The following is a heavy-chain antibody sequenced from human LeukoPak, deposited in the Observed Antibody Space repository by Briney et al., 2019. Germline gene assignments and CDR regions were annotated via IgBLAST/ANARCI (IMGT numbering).Heavy chain of an antibody. D-gene: IGHD4-17*01. CDR1: GFTFSSYG. J-gene: IGHJ4*02. CDR2: ISYDGSNK. Sequence: GGSLRLSCAASGFTFSSYGMHWVRQAPGKGLEWVAVISYDGSNKYYADSVKGRFTITRDNSKNTLYLQMNSLRAEDTAVYYCAKGVTTPDYWGQGTLVTVSS. CDR3: AKGVTTPDY. V-gene: IGHV3-30*18.